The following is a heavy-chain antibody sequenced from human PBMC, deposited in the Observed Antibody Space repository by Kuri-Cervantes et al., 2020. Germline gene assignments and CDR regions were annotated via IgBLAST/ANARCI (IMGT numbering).Heavy chain of an antibody. Sequence: GESLKISCAASGFTFSSYDMHWVRQATGKGLEWVSAIGTAGDTYYPGSVKGRFTISRENAKNSLYLQMNSLRAGDTAVYYCARDAHGNWGSYFDYWGQGTLVTVSS. D-gene: IGHD7-27*01. CDR2: IGTAGDT. CDR1: GFTFSSYD. V-gene: IGHV3-13*01. J-gene: IGHJ4*02. CDR3: ARDAHGNWGSYFDY.